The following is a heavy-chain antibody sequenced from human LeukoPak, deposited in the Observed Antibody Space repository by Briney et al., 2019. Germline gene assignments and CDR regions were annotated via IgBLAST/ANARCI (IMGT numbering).Heavy chain of an antibody. J-gene: IGHJ6*03. CDR3: ARRGDSSHHYYYMDV. D-gene: IGHD3-22*01. CDR2: ISSSGSTI. Sequence: GGSLRLSCAASGFTFSDYYMSWIRQAPGKGLEWVSYISSSGSTIYYADSVKGRFTISRDNAKNSLYPQMNSLRAEDTAVYYCARRGDSSHHYYYMDVWGKGSTVTVSS. CDR1: GFTFSDYY. V-gene: IGHV3-11*01.